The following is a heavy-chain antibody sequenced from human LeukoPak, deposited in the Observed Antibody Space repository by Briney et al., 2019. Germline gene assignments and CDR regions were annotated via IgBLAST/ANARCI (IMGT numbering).Heavy chain of an antibody. Sequence: PTETLSLTCTVSGGSISSYYWSWIRQPPGKGLEWIGYIYYSGSTNYNPSLKSRVTISVDTSKNQFSLKLSSVTAADTAVYYCARQGASMVRGVILDYWGQGTLVTVSS. D-gene: IGHD3-10*01. J-gene: IGHJ4*02. CDR2: IYYSGST. CDR3: ARQGASMVRGVILDY. CDR1: GGSISSYY. V-gene: IGHV4-59*08.